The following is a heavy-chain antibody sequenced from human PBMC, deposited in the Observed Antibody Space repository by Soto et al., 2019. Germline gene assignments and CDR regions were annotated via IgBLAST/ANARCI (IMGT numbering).Heavy chain of an antibody. J-gene: IGHJ6*03. CDR3: ARGLWRQYQLLSYYYYYMDV. V-gene: IGHV1-69*02. Sequence: SVKVSCKASGGTFSSYTIRWVRQAPGQGLEWMGRIIPILGIANYAQKFQGRVTITADKSTSTAYMELSSLRSEDTAVYYCARGLWRQYQLLSYYYYYMDVWGKGTTVTVSS. D-gene: IGHD2-2*01. CDR1: GGTFSSYT. CDR2: IIPILGIA.